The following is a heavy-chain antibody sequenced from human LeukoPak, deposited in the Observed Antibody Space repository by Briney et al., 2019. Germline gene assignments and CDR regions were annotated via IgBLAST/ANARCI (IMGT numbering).Heavy chain of an antibody. CDR1: ELTFNSNW. CDR3: TSSTSGWN. J-gene: IGHJ4*02. CDR2: INSDGSTT. V-gene: IGHV3-74*01. Sequence: PGGSLRLSCAASELTFNSNWMHWVRQAPGKGLVWVPRINSDGSTTNYADSVKRRFTISRDNAKNTLYLQMNSLRAEDTAVYYRTSSTSGWNWGQGTLVTVSS. D-gene: IGHD6-19*01.